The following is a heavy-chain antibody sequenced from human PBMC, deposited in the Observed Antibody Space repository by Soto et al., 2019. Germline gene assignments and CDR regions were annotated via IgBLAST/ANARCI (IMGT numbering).Heavy chain of an antibody. V-gene: IGHV3-23*01. Sequence: PGGSLRLSCAASGFTFSSYAMSWVRQAPGKGLEWVSAISGSGGSTYYGDSVKGRFTISTDNSKNTVYVQMNSLRPEGRGVYYCATTFLVVGATTAQLDYWGQGTLVTVSS. CDR1: GFTFSSYA. J-gene: IGHJ4*02. CDR2: ISGSGGST. CDR3: ATTFLVVGATTAQLDY. D-gene: IGHD1-26*01.